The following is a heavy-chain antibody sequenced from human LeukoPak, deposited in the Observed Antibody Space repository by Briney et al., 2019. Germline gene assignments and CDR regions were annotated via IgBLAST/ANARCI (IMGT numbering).Heavy chain of an antibody. CDR3: AKADVMTN. Sequence: GGSLRLSCAASGFTFSSYGMHWVRQAPGKGPEWVAVISYDGSNKYYADSVKGRFTISRDNSKNTLYLQMNSLRAEDTAVYYCAKADVMTNWGQGTLVTVSS. CDR2: ISYDGSNK. J-gene: IGHJ4*02. V-gene: IGHV3-30*18. CDR1: GFTFSSYG. D-gene: IGHD4-17*01.